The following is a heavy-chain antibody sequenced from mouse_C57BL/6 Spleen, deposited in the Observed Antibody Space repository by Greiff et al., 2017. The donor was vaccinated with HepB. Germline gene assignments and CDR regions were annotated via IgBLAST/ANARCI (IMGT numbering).Heavy chain of an antibody. CDR3: ARGGVVYFDY. CDR1: GYAFSSSW. CDR2: IYPGDGDT. V-gene: IGHV1-82*01. Sequence: VQLQQSGPELVKPGASVKISCKASGYAFSSSWMNWVKQRPGKGLEWIGRIYPGDGDTNYNGKFKGKATLTADKSSSTAYMQLSSLTSEDSAVYCGARGGVVYFDYWGQGTTLTVSS. D-gene: IGHD1-1*01. J-gene: IGHJ2*01.